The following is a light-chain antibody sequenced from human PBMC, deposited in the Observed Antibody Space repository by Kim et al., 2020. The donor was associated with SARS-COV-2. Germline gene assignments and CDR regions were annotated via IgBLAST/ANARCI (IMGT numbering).Light chain of an antibody. J-gene: IGLJ2*01. V-gene: IGLV1-40*01. CDR1: FSNIGAGYD. CDR2: SNT. Sequence: RGTSSCTGTFSNIGAGYDVQWYQHLPGRAPKLLIRSNTDRPSGVPDRFSGSKSGTSASLTITGLQAEDEADYYCQSYDSNLSGSVFGGGTQLTVL. CDR3: QSYDSNLSGSV.